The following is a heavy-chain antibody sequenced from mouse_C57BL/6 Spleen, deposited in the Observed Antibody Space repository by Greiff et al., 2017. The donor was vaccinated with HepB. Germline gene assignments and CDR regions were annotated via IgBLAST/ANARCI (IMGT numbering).Heavy chain of an antibody. CDR1: GYTFTTYP. J-gene: IGHJ1*03. CDR3: ARLAYYYGSNSWYFEV. D-gene: IGHD1-1*01. V-gene: IGHV1-47*01. Sequence: QVQLQQSGAELVKPGASVKMSCKASGYTFTTYPIEWMKQNHGKSLEWIGNFYPYNDDTKYNEKFKGKATLTVEKSSSTVYLELSRLTSDDSAVYYCARLAYYYGSNSWYFEVWGTVTTVTVSS. CDR2: FYPYNDDT.